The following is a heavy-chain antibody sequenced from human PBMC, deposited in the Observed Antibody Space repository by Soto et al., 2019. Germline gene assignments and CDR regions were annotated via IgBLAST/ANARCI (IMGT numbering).Heavy chain of an antibody. Sequence: GGSLRLSCAASGFTFNIYAMSWVRQAPGMGLEWVSAISGSGGSTYYADSVKGRFTISRDNSKNTLYLQMNSLRAEDTALYYCAKLGFTRIHLWLLGGFDYWGQGALVTVSS. CDR3: AKLGFTRIHLWLLGGFDY. J-gene: IGHJ4*02. D-gene: IGHD5-18*01. CDR1: GFTFNIYA. CDR2: ISGSGGST. V-gene: IGHV3-23*01.